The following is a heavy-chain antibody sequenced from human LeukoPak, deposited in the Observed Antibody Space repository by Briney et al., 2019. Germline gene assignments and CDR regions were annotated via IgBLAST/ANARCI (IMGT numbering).Heavy chain of an antibody. J-gene: IGHJ4*02. Sequence: PGGSLRLSCAASGFTFSSYSMNWGRQAPGKGLEWVSSISSSSSYIYYADSVKGRFTVSRDNAKNSLYLQMNSLRAEDTAVYYCARAGGDGYNPNTYWGQGTLVTVSS. CDR3: ARAGGDGYNPNTY. V-gene: IGHV3-21*01. CDR1: GFTFSSYS. CDR2: ISSSSSYI. D-gene: IGHD5-24*01.